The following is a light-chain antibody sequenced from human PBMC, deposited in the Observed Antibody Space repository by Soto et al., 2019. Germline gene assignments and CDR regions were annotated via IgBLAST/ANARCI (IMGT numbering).Light chain of an antibody. CDR3: SSYAGINTVV. CDR2: EVS. V-gene: IGLV2-8*01. J-gene: IGLJ2*01. Sequence: QSALTQPPSASGSPGQSVTISCTGTSSDVGGYNYVSWYQQHPGKAPKLILYEVSERPSGVPDRFSGSESGNTASLTVSGLQAEDDADYYCSSYAGINTVVFGGGTKVTVL. CDR1: SSDVGGYNY.